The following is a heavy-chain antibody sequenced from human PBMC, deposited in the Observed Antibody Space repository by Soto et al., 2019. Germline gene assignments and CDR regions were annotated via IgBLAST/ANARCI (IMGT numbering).Heavy chain of an antibody. CDR3: ARGGSLYWYFDL. V-gene: IGHV1-18*01. Sequence: ASVKVSCKASGYTFTNFGISWVRQAPGQGLEWMGWISAYNGNTNYAQKFQGRVTMTTDTSTSTAYMELRSLRSDDTAVYYCARGGSLYWYFDLWGRGTLVTVSA. CDR2: ISAYNGNT. J-gene: IGHJ2*01. CDR1: GYTFTNFG. D-gene: IGHD3-16*01.